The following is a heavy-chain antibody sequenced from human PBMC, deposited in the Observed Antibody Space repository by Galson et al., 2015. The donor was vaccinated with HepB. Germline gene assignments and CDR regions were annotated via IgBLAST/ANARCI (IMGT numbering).Heavy chain of an antibody. CDR1: GFTFSSYG. CDR3: AKDMGGGSGCSFDY. D-gene: IGHD6-19*01. V-gene: IGHV3-33*06. J-gene: IGHJ4*02. Sequence: SLRLSCAASGFTFSSYGMHWVRQAPGKGLEWVAVIWYDGSNKYYADSVKGRFTISRDNSKNTLYLQMNSLRAEDTAVYYCAKDMGGGSGCSFDYWGQGTLVTVSS. CDR2: IWYDGSNK.